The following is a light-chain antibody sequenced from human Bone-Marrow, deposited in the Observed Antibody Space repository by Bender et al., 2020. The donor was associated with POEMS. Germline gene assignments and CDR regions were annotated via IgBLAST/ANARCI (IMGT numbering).Light chain of an antibody. CDR2: DDT. CDR1: DIGSKS. Sequence: SYVLTQPPSVSVAPGQTARITCGGNDIGSKSVHWYQQRPGQAPVLVVYDDTDRPSGIPERISGSNSGYTATLTISRVEAGDEADYYCQAWDSSTAVVFGGGTKLTVL. V-gene: IGLV3-21*02. CDR3: QAWDSSTAVV. J-gene: IGLJ2*01.